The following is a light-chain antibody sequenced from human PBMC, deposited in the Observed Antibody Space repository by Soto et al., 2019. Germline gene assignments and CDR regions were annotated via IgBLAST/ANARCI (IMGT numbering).Light chain of an antibody. J-gene: IGKJ5*01. CDR3: QQRKSYPIT. CDR1: QDINTY. V-gene: IGKV1-9*01. CDR2: AAS. Sequence: DIQLTQSPSFLSASVGDRVTITCRASQDINTYLAWYQQKPGKAPKLLIFAASTLQTGVPSRFSGSGSGTEFNVIITSLQPEDFATYYCQQRKSYPITFGQGTRLEIK.